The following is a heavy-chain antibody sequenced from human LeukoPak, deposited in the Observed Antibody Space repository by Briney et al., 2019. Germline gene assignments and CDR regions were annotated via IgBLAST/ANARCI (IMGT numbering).Heavy chain of an antibody. V-gene: IGHV3-66*01. CDR1: GFRASDYY. J-gene: IGHJ5*02. Sequence: GGSLRLSCAVSGFRASDYYMSWVRQAPGKGLEWVALIRGSGDTFYGDSVKGRFTISRDDSKNTVYLRMNSLRVEDTAVCFCARDRAATQDWVEFDPWGQGTLVTVSS. D-gene: IGHD2-15*01. CDR2: IRGSGDT. CDR3: ARDRAATQDWVEFDP.